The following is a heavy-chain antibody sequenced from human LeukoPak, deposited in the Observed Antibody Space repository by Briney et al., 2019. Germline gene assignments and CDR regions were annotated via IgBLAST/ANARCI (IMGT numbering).Heavy chain of an antibody. V-gene: IGHV1-69*13. Sequence: SVKVSCKASGGTFSSYAISWVRQAPGQGLEWMGGIIPIFGTANYAQKFQGRVTITADESTSTAYMELSSLRSEDTAVYYCARIKSDYYDSSGYYFGFDPWGQGALVTVSS. J-gene: IGHJ5*02. CDR3: ARIKSDYYDSSGYYFGFDP. CDR1: GGTFSSYA. D-gene: IGHD3-22*01. CDR2: IIPIFGTA.